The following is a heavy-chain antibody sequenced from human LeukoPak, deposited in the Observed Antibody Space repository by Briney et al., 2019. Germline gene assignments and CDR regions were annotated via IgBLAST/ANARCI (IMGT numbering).Heavy chain of an antibody. V-gene: IGHV4-31*03. Sequence: SETLSLTCTVSGGSISSGGYYWSWIRQHPGKGPEWIGYIYYSGSTYYNPSLKSRVTISVDTSKNQFSLKLSSVTAADTAVYYCARYDSSGYFDYWGQGTLVTVSS. J-gene: IGHJ4*02. CDR1: GGSISSGGYY. D-gene: IGHD3-22*01. CDR3: ARYDSSGYFDY. CDR2: IYYSGST.